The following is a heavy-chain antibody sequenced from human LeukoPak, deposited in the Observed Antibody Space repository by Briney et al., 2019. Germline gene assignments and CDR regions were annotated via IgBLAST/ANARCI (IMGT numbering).Heavy chain of an antibody. CDR2: ISSSGSTI. D-gene: IGHD6-6*01. Sequence: GGSLRLSCAASGFTFSDYYMSWIRQAPGKGLEWVSYISSSGSTIYYADSVKGRFTISRDNAKNSLYLQMNSLGAEDTAVYYCARDLQCIAARRLIYYYGMDVWGQGTTVTVSS. CDR3: ARDLQCIAARRLIYYYGMDV. J-gene: IGHJ6*02. CDR1: GFTFSDYY. V-gene: IGHV3-11*01.